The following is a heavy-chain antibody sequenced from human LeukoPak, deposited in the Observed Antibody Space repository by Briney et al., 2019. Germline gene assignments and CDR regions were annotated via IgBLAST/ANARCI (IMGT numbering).Heavy chain of an antibody. V-gene: IGHV1-69*04. CDR1: GGTFSSYA. Sequence: ASVKVCCKASGGTFSSYAISWVRQAPGQGLEWMGRIIPIFGIANYAQKFQGRVTITADKSTSTAYMELSSLRSEDTAVYYCAREGEDVEMANWGQGTLVTVSS. D-gene: IGHD5-24*01. J-gene: IGHJ4*02. CDR2: IIPIFGIA. CDR3: AREGEDVEMAN.